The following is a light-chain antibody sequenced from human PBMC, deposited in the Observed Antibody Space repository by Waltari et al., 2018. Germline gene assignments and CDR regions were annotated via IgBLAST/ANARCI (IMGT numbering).Light chain of an antibody. V-gene: IGKV3-11*01. CDR1: RIVSSY. CDR2: DAS. J-gene: IGKJ3*01. CDR3: QHRSNWPLT. Sequence: IVLTHSPSTLSLSPWACSILACMASRIVSSYLGWYQQKPGKAPRLLIYDASYRATGIPARFSGSGSGTDFTLTISSLEPEDFAAYYCQHRSNWPLTFGPGTKVDIK.